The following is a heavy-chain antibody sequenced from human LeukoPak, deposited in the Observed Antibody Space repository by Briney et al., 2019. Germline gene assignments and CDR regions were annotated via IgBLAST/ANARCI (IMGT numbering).Heavy chain of an antibody. Sequence: GGSLRLSCAASGFTFSSYWMSWVRQAPGKGLEWVSYISSSGSTIYYADSVKGRFTISRDNAKNSLYLQMNSLRAEDTAVYYCARDGGIVATITFDYWGQGTLVTVSS. D-gene: IGHD5-12*01. CDR3: ARDGGIVATITFDY. CDR1: GFTFSSYW. V-gene: IGHV3-48*04. J-gene: IGHJ4*02. CDR2: ISSSGSTI.